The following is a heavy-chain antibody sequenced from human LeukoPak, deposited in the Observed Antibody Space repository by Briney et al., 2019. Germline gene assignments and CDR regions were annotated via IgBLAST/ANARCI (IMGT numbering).Heavy chain of an antibody. V-gene: IGHV3-33*01. CDR1: GFTSSSSG. Sequence: GGSLRLSCAASGFTSSSSGMHWVRQAPGKGLEWVAVIGYDGSNKYYADSVQGRFTISRGNSKNTLFLQMNSLRAEDTAVYYCARGVGSTTYYAMDVWGQGTTVTVSS. D-gene: IGHD2-2*01. CDR2: IGYDGSNK. CDR3: ARGVGSTTYYAMDV. J-gene: IGHJ6*02.